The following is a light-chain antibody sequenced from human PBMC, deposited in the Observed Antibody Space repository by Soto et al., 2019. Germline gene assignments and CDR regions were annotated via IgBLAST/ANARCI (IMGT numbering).Light chain of an antibody. Sequence: DIQMSPSPPPPSSSFGGRGTITCLASQSISSYLNWYQQKPGKAPKLLIYAASSLQSGVPSRFSGSGSGTDFTLTISSLQPEDFATYYCQQSYSTSWTFGQGTKVDIK. CDR2: AAS. V-gene: IGKV1-39*01. J-gene: IGKJ1*01. CDR3: QQSYSTSWT. CDR1: QSISSY.